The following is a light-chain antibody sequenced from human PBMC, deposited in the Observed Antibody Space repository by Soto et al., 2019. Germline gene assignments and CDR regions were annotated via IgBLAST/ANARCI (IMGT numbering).Light chain of an antibody. CDR1: SSNIGAGYD. CDR3: QSYDTSLTVSYV. V-gene: IGLV1-40*01. Sequence: QAVVTQPPSVSGAPGQRVTISCTGSSSNIGAGYDVHWYQQLPGTAPKLLIYGSSNRPSGVPDRFSGSKSGTSASLAITGLQAEDEADYYCQSYDTSLTVSYVFGTGTKVTVL. J-gene: IGLJ1*01. CDR2: GSS.